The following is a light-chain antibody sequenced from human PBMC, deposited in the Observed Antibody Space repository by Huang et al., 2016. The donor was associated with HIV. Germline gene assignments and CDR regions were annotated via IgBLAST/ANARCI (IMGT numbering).Light chain of an antibody. CDR3: QQYFSPLRT. CDR1: QGISKS. V-gene: IGKV1-NL1*01. Sequence: DIQMTQSPSSLSAYVGDRVTITCRASQGISKSLAWYQQSPGKAPKLLVYIASRLESGVPSRFSGSGSETDYTLTISGLQPEDSATYYCQQYFSPLRTFGQGTKVEIK. J-gene: IGKJ1*01. CDR2: IAS.